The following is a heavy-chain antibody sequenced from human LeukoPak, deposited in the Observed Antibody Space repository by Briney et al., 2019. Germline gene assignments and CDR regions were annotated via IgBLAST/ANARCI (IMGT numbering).Heavy chain of an antibody. D-gene: IGHD5-18*01. CDR3: AKDRGGIQLWLTLGDY. CDR2: IYSGGST. CDR1: GFTVSSNY. Sequence: PGGSLRLSCAASGFTVSSNYMSWVRQAPGKGLEWVSVIYSGGSTYYADSVKGRFTISRDNSKNTLHLQMNSLRAEDTAVYYCAKDRGGIQLWLTLGDYWGQGTLVTVSS. J-gene: IGHJ4*02. V-gene: IGHV3-53*05.